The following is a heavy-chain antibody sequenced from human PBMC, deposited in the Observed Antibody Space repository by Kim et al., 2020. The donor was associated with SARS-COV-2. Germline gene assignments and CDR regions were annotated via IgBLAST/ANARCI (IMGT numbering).Heavy chain of an antibody. D-gene: IGHD3-3*01. J-gene: IGHJ5*02. Sequence: ASVKVSCKASGYTFTDYYIHWVRQAPGQGLEWMGWINPYSGDTNYAQKFQGRVTMTRDTSISTPYVELSSLRSDATAVYYCARSAHFWSGHYLDLWGQGTLITVSP. CDR3: ARSAHFWSGHYLDL. V-gene: IGHV1-2*02. CDR2: INPYSGDT. CDR1: GYTFTDYY.